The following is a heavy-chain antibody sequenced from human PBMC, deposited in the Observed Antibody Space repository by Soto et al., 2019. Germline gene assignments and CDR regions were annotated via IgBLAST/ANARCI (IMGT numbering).Heavy chain of an antibody. CDR2: TYYSGST. CDR3: ARRIIGSSNFDN. D-gene: IGHD6-6*01. Sequence: SETLSLTCIVPGGAINSSSYHWAWIRQPTGKGLEWIGQTYYSGSTHYSPSLESRVTISVDMSKNEFSLKLTSVTAADTAVYYCARRIIGSSNFDNCGQGTLVTVSS. J-gene: IGHJ4*02. V-gene: IGHV4-39*01. CDR1: GGAINSSSYH.